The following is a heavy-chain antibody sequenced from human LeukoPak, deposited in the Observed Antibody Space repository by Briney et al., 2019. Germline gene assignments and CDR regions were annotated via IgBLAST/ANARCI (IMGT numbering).Heavy chain of an antibody. D-gene: IGHD6-13*01. Sequence: GGSLRLSCAAPGFTFSSYSMNWVRQAPGKGLEWVSSISSSSSYIYYADSVKGRFTISRDNAKNSLYLQMNSLRAEDTAVYYCARDRIAAAGTDIDYWGQGTLVTVSS. V-gene: IGHV3-21*01. CDR3: ARDRIAAAGTDIDY. J-gene: IGHJ4*02. CDR2: ISSSSSYI. CDR1: GFTFSSYS.